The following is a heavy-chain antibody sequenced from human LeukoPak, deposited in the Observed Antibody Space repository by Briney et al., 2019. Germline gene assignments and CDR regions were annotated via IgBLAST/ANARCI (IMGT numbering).Heavy chain of an antibody. V-gene: IGHV1-8*01. J-gene: IGHJ4*02. CDR3: ARIRPVTTGLKGYYFDY. D-gene: IGHD1-1*01. Sequence: ASVKVSCKTCGYTFSSYEINWVRQAAGRGLEWVGWMNPKTGKTAYARNLQGRVTITRDTSISTAYMDLSALRSEDTAVYYCARIRPVTTGLKGYYFDYWGQGTLVTVSS. CDR1: GYTFSSYE. CDR2: MNPKTGKT.